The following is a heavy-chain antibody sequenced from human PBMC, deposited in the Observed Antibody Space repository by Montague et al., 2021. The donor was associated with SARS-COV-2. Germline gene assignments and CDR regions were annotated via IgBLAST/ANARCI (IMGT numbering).Heavy chain of an antibody. V-gene: IGHV3-13*01. J-gene: IGHJ6*02. CDR2: IGSAGGT. D-gene: IGHD3-9*01. CDR1: GFTFSSYD. Sequence: SLRLSCAASGFTFSSYDMHWVRQTTGKGLEWVSAIGSAGGTYYPGSLKGRFTISRENAKNSLYLQMNSLRAGDTAVYYCARGLRYFDWSPYGMDVWGQGTTVTVSS. CDR3: ARGLRYFDWSPYGMDV.